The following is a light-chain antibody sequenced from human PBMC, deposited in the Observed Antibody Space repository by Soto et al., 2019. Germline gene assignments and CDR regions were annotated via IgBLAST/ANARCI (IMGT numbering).Light chain of an antibody. V-gene: IGLV2-14*02. J-gene: IGLJ1*01. CDR1: SSDVGSYNL. CDR2: EGS. Sequence: QSVLTQPASVSGSPGQSITISCTGTSSDVGSYNLVSWYQQHPGKAPKLMIYEGSKRPSGVSNRFSGSKSGNTASLTISGLQAEDEADYYCSSFTNTITRYAFGTGTKLTVL. CDR3: SSFTNTITRYA.